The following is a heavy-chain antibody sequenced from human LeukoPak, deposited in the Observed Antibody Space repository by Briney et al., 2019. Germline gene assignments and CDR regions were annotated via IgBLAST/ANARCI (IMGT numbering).Heavy chain of an antibody. CDR3: AKDLYRGGFGELLLDY. CDR1: GFTFSSYA. V-gene: IGHV3-23*01. Sequence: PGGSLRLSCAASGFTFSSYAMSWVRQAPGKGLEWVSAISGSGGSTYYADSVKGRFTISRDNSKNTLYLQMNSLRAEDTAVYYCAKDLYRGGFGELLLDYWGQGTLVTVSS. D-gene: IGHD3-10*01. J-gene: IGHJ4*02. CDR2: ISGSGGST.